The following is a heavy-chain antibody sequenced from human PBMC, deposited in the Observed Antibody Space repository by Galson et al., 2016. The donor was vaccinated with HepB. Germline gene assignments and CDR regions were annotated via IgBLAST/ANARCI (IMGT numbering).Heavy chain of an antibody. Sequence: PLSLTCNVSGGFISSANYYWSWIRQPAGMGLEWIGRIYTSGTTYYNPSLKSRVTISVDTSKNQFFLRLTSVTAADTAVYYCARDRGWDPYFDYWGQGALVTFSS. CDR1: GGFISSANYY. CDR2: IYTSGTT. J-gene: IGHJ4*02. CDR3: ARDRGWDPYFDY. V-gene: IGHV4-61*02. D-gene: IGHD1-26*01.